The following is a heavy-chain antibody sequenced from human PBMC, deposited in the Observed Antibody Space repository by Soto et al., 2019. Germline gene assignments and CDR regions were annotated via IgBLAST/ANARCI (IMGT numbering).Heavy chain of an antibody. D-gene: IGHD2-2*01. V-gene: IGHV3-30*18. CDR3: AKEIVLVPAL. CDR1: GFTFSSYG. CDR2: ISYDGSNK. J-gene: IGHJ4*02. Sequence: QVQLVESGGGVVQPGRSLRLSCAASGFTFSSYGMHWVRQAPGKGLEWVAVISYDGSNKYYADSVKGRFTISRDNSKNTLYLQMNSLRAEDTAVYYCAKEIVLVPALWGQGTLVTVSS.